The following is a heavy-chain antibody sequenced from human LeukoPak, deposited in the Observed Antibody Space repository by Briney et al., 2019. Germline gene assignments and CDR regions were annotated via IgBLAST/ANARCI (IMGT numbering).Heavy chain of an antibody. CDR1: GYTFTSYD. CDR2: MNPNSGNT. V-gene: IGHV1-8*01. Sequence: ASVKVSCKASGYTFTSYDINWVRQATGQGLEWMGWMNPNSGNTGYAQKFQGRVTMTRNTSISTAYMELSSLRSEDTAVYYCARGRIYCSGGSCYLDFDYWGQGTLVTVSS. J-gene: IGHJ4*02. D-gene: IGHD2-15*01. CDR3: ARGRIYCSGGSCYLDFDY.